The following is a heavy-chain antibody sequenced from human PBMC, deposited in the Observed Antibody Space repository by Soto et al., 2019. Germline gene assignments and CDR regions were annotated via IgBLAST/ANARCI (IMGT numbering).Heavy chain of an antibody. Sequence: EVQLLESGGGLVQPGGSLRLSCAASGFTFSSYAMSWVRQAPGKGLEWVSAISGSGGSTYYADSVKARFTISRDNSKNTLYLQMNSLRAEDTAVYYCAKDQDKYVDTAAMDFWGQGTTVTVSS. CDR2: ISGSGGST. J-gene: IGHJ6*02. CDR1: GFTFSSYA. V-gene: IGHV3-23*01. CDR3: AKDQDKYVDTAAMDF. D-gene: IGHD5-18*01.